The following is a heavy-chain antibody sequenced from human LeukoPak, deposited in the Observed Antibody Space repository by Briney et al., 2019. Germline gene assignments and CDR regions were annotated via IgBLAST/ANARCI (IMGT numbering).Heavy chain of an antibody. CDR1: GGSFSGYY. CDR3: ARRTYSSSWYRVDY. CDR2: INHSGST. V-gene: IGHV4-34*01. Sequence: SETLSLTCAVYGGSFSGYYWSWIRQPPGKGLEWIGEINHSGSTNYNPSLKSRVTISVDTSKNQFSPKLSSVTAADTAVYYCARRTYSSSWYRVDYWGQGTLVTVSS. D-gene: IGHD6-13*01. J-gene: IGHJ4*02.